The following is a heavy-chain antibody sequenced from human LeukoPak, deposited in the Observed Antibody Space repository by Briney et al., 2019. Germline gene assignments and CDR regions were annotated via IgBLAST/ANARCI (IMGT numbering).Heavy chain of an antibody. CDR2: ISAYNGNT. J-gene: IGHJ4*02. D-gene: IGHD6-13*01. CDR3: ARFSSRAAAGY. V-gene: IGHV1-18*01. CDR1: GYTFTSYG. Sequence: GASVKVSCKASGYTFTSYGISWVRQAPGQGLEWMGWISAYNGNTNYAQKLQGRFTMTTDTSTSTAYLALRSLRSDDTAVYYCARFSSRAAAGYWGQGTLVTVSS.